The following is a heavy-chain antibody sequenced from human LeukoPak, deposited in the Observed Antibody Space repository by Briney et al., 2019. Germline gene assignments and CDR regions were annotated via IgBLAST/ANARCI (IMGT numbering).Heavy chain of an antibody. V-gene: IGHV3-15*01. CDR3: TTGPIVGATR. D-gene: IGHD1-26*01. CDR1: GFTFSNDW. CDR2: IKSKTGGGTT. J-gene: IGHJ4*02. Sequence: GGSLRLSCAASGFTFSNDWMSWVRQAPGKGLEWVGRIKSKTGGGTTDYAAPVKGRFTISRDDSKNTLYLQMNSLKTEDTAVYYCTTGPIVGATRWGQGTLVTDAS.